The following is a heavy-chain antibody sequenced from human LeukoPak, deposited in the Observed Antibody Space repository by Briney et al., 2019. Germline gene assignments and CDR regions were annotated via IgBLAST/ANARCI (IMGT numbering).Heavy chain of an antibody. CDR2: ISSSSSYI. CDR1: GFTFSSYS. J-gene: IGHJ4*02. V-gene: IGHV3-21*01. D-gene: IGHD6-13*01. Sequence: GGSLRLSCAASGFTFSSYSMNWVRQAPGKGLEWVSSISSSSSYIYYADSVKGRFTISRDNAKNSLYLQMNSLRAEDTAVYYCARDLGIAAAGRGGNYWGQGTLVTVSS. CDR3: ARDLGIAAAGRGGNY.